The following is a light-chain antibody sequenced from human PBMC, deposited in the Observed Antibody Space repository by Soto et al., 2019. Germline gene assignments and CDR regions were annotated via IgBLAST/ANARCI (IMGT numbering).Light chain of an antibody. CDR3: SSYTSSSTWV. CDR1: SSDVGGYNY. Sequence: QSVLTQPASVSGSPGQSITISCTGTSSDVGGYNYVSWYQQHPGKAPKLMIYEVSNRPSGVSNRFSGSKSGNTASLTISGLQAEDEADYYCSSYTSSSTWVFXXGTQLTVL. CDR2: EVS. V-gene: IGLV2-14*01. J-gene: IGLJ3*02.